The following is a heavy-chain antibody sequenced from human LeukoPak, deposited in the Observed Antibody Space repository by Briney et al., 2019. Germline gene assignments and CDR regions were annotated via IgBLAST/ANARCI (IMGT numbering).Heavy chain of an antibody. CDR1: GFTFSSYA. J-gene: IGHJ4*02. Sequence: QSGGSLRLSCAASGFTFSSYAMSWVRQAPGKGLEWVSAISGSGGSTYYADSVKGRFTISRDNSKNTLYLQMNSLRADDTAVFYCARGGSTVVAPYYWGQGTLVTVSS. D-gene: IGHD4-23*01. CDR3: ARGGSTVVAPYY. CDR2: ISGSGGST. V-gene: IGHV3-23*01.